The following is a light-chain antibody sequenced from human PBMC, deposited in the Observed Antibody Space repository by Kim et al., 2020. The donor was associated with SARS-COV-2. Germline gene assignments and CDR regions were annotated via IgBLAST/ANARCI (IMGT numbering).Light chain of an antibody. CDR1: QSISSW. J-gene: IGKJ2*01. V-gene: IGKV1-5*03. Sequence: DIQMTQSPSTLSASVGDRVTITCRASQSISSWLAWYQQKPGEAPELLIYKASSLESGVPSRFSGSGSGTEFTLTISSLQPDDFATYYCQQYNSYPVTFGQGTKLEI. CDR2: KAS. CDR3: QQYNSYPVT.